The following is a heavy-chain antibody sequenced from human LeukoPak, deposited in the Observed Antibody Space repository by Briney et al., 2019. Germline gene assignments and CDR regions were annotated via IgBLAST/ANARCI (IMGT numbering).Heavy chain of an antibody. Sequence: GGSLRLSCVASGFLFSNYWMSWVRQAPGKGLEWVANIKQDGSEKYYVDSVKGRFTISRDNAKNSLYLQMNSLRAEDTAVYYCARGGSHWGQGALVTVSS. J-gene: IGHJ4*02. CDR2: IKQDGSEK. CDR1: GFLFSNYW. V-gene: IGHV3-7*01. D-gene: IGHD3-16*01. CDR3: ARGGSH.